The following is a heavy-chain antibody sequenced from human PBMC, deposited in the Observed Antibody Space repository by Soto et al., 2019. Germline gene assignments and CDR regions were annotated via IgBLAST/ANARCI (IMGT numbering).Heavy chain of an antibody. CDR2: LSGSAGST. CDR1: GFTFSSYA. Sequence: GGSLRLSCAASGFTFSSYAMSWVRQAPGKGLDWVSALSGSAGSTYYADSVKGRFTISRDNSKNTLYLQMNSLRAEDTAVYFCAIGVNSRVASWFDPWGQGTLVTVS. D-gene: IGHD6-13*01. J-gene: IGHJ5*02. CDR3: AIGVNSRVASWFDP. V-gene: IGHV3-23*01.